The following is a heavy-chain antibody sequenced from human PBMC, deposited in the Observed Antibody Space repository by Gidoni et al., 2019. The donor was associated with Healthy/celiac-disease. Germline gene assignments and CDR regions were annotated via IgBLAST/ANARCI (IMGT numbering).Heavy chain of an antibody. Sequence: EVQLVESGGGLVQPGRSLRLSCEASGITLDDYAMHWVRQAPGKGLEWVSGISWNSGSIGYADSVKGRFTISRDNAKNSLYLQMNSLRAEDTALYYCATQGDYDSSGYYSDYWGQGTLVTVSS. CDR3: ATQGDYDSSGYYSDY. CDR2: ISWNSGSI. V-gene: IGHV3-9*01. CDR1: GITLDDYA. J-gene: IGHJ4*02. D-gene: IGHD3-22*01.